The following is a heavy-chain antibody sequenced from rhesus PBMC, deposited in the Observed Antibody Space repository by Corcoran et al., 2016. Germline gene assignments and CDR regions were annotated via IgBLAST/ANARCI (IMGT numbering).Heavy chain of an antibody. Sequence: QVQLQESGPGLVNPSETLSLTCAVSGGSFSGNSWSWIRQPPGKGMEGIGRIYGSGGSTDYNPSLKSRVSISPDTSKNQFSLKLMSVTAADTAVYYCGRHSGGSGYYTSLDVWGRGVLVTVSS. CDR2: IYGSGGST. CDR1: GGSFSGNS. J-gene: IGHJ5-2*02. CDR3: GRHSGGSGYYTSLDV. V-gene: IGHV4-160*01. D-gene: IGHD3-28*01.